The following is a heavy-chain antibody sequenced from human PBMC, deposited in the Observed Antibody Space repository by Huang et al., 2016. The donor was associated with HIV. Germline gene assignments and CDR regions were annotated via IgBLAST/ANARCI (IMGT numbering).Heavy chain of an antibody. J-gene: IGHJ4*02. D-gene: IGHD6-19*01. Sequence: QVQLVQSGAEVKKPGASVKVSCKASGYTFTSYGISWVRQAPGQGLEWMGWSGADNGHTNYAQKLQGRGTMTKETSTSTAYMELRSLRSDDTAVYYCARDRGAVAGTSPGYWGQGTLVTVSS. V-gene: IGHV1-18*01. CDR2: SGADNGHT. CDR1: GYTFTSYG. CDR3: ARDRGAVAGTSPGY.